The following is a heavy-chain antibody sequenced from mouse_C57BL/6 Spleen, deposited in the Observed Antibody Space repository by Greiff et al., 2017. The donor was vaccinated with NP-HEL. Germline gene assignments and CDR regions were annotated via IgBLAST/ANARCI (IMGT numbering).Heavy chain of an antibody. V-gene: IGHV5-4*01. CDR1: GFTFSSYA. J-gene: IGHJ3*01. D-gene: IGHD2-5*01. Sequence: EVKVVESGGGLVKPGGSLKLSCAASGFTFSSYAMSWVRQTPEKRLAWVATISDGGSYSSYPDNVKGRFTISRDHAKTNLYLQMSHLKSEDTAMYYCARDRDYSNSWFAYWGQGTLVTVSA. CDR3: ARDRDYSNSWFAY. CDR2: ISDGGSYS.